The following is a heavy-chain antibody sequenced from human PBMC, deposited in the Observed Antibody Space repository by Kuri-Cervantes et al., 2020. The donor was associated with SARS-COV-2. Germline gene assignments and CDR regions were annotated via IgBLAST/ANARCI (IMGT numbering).Heavy chain of an antibody. Sequence: SETLSLTCTVSGDSISDYYWSWIRQPPGKGLEWIGYIYYSGTTNYNPSLKSRVTISVDTSKNQFSLKLSSVTAADTAVYYCARVTSGYYPNYYYYGMDVWGQGTTVTVSS. V-gene: IGHV4-59*12. CDR1: GDSISDYY. D-gene: IGHD3-3*01. CDR2: IYYSGTT. J-gene: IGHJ6*02. CDR3: ARVTSGYYPNYYYYGMDV.